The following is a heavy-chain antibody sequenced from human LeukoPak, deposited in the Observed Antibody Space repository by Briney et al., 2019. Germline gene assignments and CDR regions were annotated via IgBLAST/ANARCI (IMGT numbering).Heavy chain of an antibody. Sequence: GGSLRLSCTASGFTFGDYAMSWVRQAPGKGLEWVGFIRSKAYGGTTEYAASVKGRFTISRDDSKSIAYLQMNSLRAEDTAVYYCAKEGSYYDSSGYYDYWGQGTLVTVSS. V-gene: IGHV3-49*04. CDR1: GFTFGDYA. CDR2: IRSKAYGGTT. D-gene: IGHD3-22*01. J-gene: IGHJ4*02. CDR3: AKEGSYYDSSGYYDY.